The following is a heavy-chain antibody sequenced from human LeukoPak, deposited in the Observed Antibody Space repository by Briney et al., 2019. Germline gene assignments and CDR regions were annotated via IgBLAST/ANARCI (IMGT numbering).Heavy chain of an antibody. CDR1: GGSISSYY. CDR2: IYYSGTT. CDR3: ARGSVYFDS. J-gene: IGHJ4*02. Sequence: SETLSLTCTVSGGSISSYYWSWIRQPPGKGLEWIGYIYYSGTTNYNPSLKSRVTISVDMSKNQFSLKVSSVTAADTAVYYCARGSVYFDSWGQGTLVTVSS. V-gene: IGHV4-59*01.